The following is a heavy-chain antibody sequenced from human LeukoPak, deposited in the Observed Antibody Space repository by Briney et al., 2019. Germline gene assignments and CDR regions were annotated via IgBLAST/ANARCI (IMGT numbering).Heavy chain of an antibody. CDR3: ARDGPRGYSHSGYDS. V-gene: IGHV1-2*02. CDR2: ITPNSGAT. Sequence: ASVKVSCKASGYTFTGYYIHWVRQAPGQGLDWMGWITPNSGATYYAQKFQGRVIMTRDTSLRTVYMELSSLRSDDTAMYFCARDGPRGYSHSGYDSWGQGTPVTVSS. J-gene: IGHJ4*02. D-gene: IGHD5-18*01. CDR1: GYTFTGYY.